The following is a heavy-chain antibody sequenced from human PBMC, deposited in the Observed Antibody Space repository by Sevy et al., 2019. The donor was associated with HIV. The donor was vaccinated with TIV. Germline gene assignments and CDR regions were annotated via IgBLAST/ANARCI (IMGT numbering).Heavy chain of an antibody. CDR1: GFTFDDYV. V-gene: IGHV3-9*01. Sequence: GGSLRLSCAASGFTFDDYVMHWVRQAPGKGLEWVSGISWNSGSIGYADSVKGRFTISRDKAKNSLYLQMNSLRAEDTALYYCAKDRYSSGWTGGWFDPWGQGTLVTVSS. D-gene: IGHD6-19*01. CDR2: ISWNSGSI. CDR3: AKDRYSSGWTGGWFDP. J-gene: IGHJ5*02.